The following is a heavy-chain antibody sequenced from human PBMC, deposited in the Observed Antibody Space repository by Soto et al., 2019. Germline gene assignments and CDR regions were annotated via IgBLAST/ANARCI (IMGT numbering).Heavy chain of an antibody. CDR1: GYTFTSFA. D-gene: IGHD5-12*01. CDR2: MNADTGNT. CDR3: AREVVSGYDLGY. Sequence: QVQLVQSGAEVKKPGASVTVSCKASGYTFTSFAIHWVRQAPGQRPEWMGWMNADTGNTKYSQRFQGRVTFARDTSANTAYMQVSSVRSEDTAVYFCAREVVSGYDLGYWGQGTLVTVSS. J-gene: IGHJ4*02. V-gene: IGHV1-3*01.